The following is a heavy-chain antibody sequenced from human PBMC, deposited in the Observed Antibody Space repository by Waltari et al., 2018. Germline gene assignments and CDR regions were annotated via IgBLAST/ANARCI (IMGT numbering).Heavy chain of an antibody. CDR1: GGSISRYY. Sequence: QVQLQESGPGLVKPSETLSLTCSVSGGSISRYYWNWFRQPPGKGLEWLGYTYYSGTTNYDPSLKSRVSISVDTSKNQVSLQLRSVTAADTAVYYCAREIYGGNSRPFDYWGQGTLVTVSS. V-gene: IGHV4-59*01. CDR2: TYYSGTT. J-gene: IGHJ4*02. CDR3: AREIYGGNSRPFDY. D-gene: IGHD4-17*01.